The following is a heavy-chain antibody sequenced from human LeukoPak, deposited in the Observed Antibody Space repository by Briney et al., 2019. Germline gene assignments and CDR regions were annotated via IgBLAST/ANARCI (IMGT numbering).Heavy chain of an antibody. V-gene: IGHV1-2*02. Sequence: ASVRVSCKASGYTFSDYFMHWVRQAPGQGLEWMGWINPNLGVTKYSQHFQGRVTMTRDTTITTVYMELTRLTSDDTAVYYCAREGGLWVGVTYWGQGTLVTVSS. CDR1: GYTFSDYF. D-gene: IGHD3-3*01. CDR3: AREGGLWVGVTY. J-gene: IGHJ4*02. CDR2: INPNLGVT.